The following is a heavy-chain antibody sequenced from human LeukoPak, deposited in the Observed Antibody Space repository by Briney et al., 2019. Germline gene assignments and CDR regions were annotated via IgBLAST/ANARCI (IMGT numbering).Heavy chain of an antibody. CDR2: IYHSGST. D-gene: IGHD1-14*01. CDR1: GGSISSGGYS. J-gene: IGHJ4*02. V-gene: IGHV4-30-2*01. CDR3: ARGFILTQAFDY. Sequence: PSETLSLTCAVAGGSISSGGYSWSWIRQPPGKGLEWIGYIYHSGSTYYNPSLKSRVTISVDRSKNQFSLKLSSVTVADTAVYYCARGFILTQAFDYWGQGTLVTVSS.